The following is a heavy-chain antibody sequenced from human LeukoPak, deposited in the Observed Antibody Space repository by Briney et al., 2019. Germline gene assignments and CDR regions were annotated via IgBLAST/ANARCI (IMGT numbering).Heavy chain of an antibody. CDR3: AKRGIVIRSLFVVGYHKEASYFDS. V-gene: IGHV3-23*01. CDR1: GFTFSSYG. J-gene: IGHJ4*02. Sequence: PGGSLRLSCAASGFTFSSYGMSWVRQAPGKGLEWVAGLSGSGGSTHYADSVKGRFTISRDNPRNTLYLQMNSLRAEDTAVYFCAKRGIVIRSLFVVGYHKEASYFDSWGQGALVTVSS. CDR2: LSGSGGST. D-gene: IGHD3-16*01.